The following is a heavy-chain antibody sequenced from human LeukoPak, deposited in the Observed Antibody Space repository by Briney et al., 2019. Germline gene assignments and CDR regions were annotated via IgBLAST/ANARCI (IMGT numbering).Heavy chain of an antibody. D-gene: IGHD2-15*01. CDR1: GGSISSGGYY. CDR3: ARDQTRGGSWDAALEDYYGMDV. J-gene: IGHJ6*02. CDR2: IYYSGST. V-gene: IGHV4-31*03. Sequence: SETLSLTCTVSGGSISSGGYYWSWIRQHPGKGLEWIGYIYYSGSTYYNPSLKSRVTISVDTSKNQFSLKLSSVTAADTAVYYCARDQTRGGSWDAALEDYYGMDVWGQGTAVTVSS.